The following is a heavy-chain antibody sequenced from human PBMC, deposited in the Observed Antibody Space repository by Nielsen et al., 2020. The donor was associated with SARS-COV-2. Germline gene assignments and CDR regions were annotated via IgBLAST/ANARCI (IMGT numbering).Heavy chain of an antibody. CDR3: ARDPLSAVALPFDP. CDR2: IKQDGSEK. CDR1: GFTFSSYW. Sequence: GESLKISCAASGFTFSSYWMSWVRQAPGKGLEWVANIKQDGSEKYYVDSVKGRFTISRDNAKNSLYLQMNSLRGEDTALYYCARDPLSAVALPFDPWGQGTLVTVSS. D-gene: IGHD6-19*01. V-gene: IGHV3-7*01. J-gene: IGHJ5*02.